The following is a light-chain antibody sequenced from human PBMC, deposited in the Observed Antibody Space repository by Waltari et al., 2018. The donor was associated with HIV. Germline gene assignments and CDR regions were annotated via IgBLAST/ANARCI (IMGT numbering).Light chain of an antibody. Sequence: QSALTQPASVSGSPGQTITLSCTRAIGDSNYVSWYQHHPGKAPKLIIYDVFRRPSGVSNRFSASKSGNMASLSISGLQAEDEADYYCMSSTSSSVMVFGGGTKLTVL. V-gene: IGLV2-14*01. CDR3: MSSTSSSVMV. CDR2: DVF. CDR1: IGDSNY. J-gene: IGLJ2*01.